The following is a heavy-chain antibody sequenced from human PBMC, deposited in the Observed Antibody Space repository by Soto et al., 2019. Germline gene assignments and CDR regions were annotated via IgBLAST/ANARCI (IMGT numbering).Heavy chain of an antibody. CDR1: GGSISSGDYY. CDR3: AMAHFSADSLGYFHY. CDR2: IYYSGST. D-gene: IGHD3-22*01. V-gene: IGHV4-31*03. Sequence: QVQLQESGPGLVKPSQTLSLTCTVSGGSISSGDYYWSWIRQHPGKGLEWIGYIYYSGSTYYNPFIKIRVTRSVDKSKYQLSVKLRFVPAEYTAVYYCAMAHFSADSLGYFHYWCHGCLGTVS. J-gene: IGHJ4*01.